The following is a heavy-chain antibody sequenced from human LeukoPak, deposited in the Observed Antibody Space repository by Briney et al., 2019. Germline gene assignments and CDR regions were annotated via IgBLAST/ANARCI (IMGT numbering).Heavy chain of an antibody. V-gene: IGHV3-23*01. CDR1: GFTFRAHS. D-gene: IGHD2-2*02. CDR2: ISGSGGST. CDR3: AKVFPDIVVVPAAIDS. Sequence: GGSLRLSCAASGFTFRAHSMHWVRQAPGKGLEWVSAISGSGGSTYYADSVKGRFTISRDNSKNTLYLQMNSLRAEDTAVYYCAKVFPDIVVVPAAIDSWGQGTLVTVSS. J-gene: IGHJ4*02.